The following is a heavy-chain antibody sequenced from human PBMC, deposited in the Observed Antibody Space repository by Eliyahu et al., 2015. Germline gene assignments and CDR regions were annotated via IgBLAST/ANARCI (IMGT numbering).Heavy chain of an antibody. CDR2: VRAYNGNT. Sequence: QVQLVQSGAEVKKPGASVKVSCKASGYTFTSYGISWVRQAPGQGLEWMGWVRAYNGNTNYAQKLQGRVTMTTDTSTSTAYMELRSLRSDDTAVYYCARELRSYYYYYYGMDVWGQGTTVTVSS. V-gene: IGHV1-18*01. J-gene: IGHJ6*02. CDR1: GYTFTSYG. D-gene: IGHD4-17*01. CDR3: ARELRSYYYYYYGMDV.